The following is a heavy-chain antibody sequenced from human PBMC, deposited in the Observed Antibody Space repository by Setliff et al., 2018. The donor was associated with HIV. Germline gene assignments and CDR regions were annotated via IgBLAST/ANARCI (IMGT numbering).Heavy chain of an antibody. Sequence: GGSLRLSCAAYGFTFSSYAMTWVRQAPGWGLEWVSAISGSGSSTFYADSVKGRFTISRDNAKNSLHLQLNSLRGDDTALYYCVRDATYFDYWGQGALVTVSS. CDR3: VRDATYFDY. J-gene: IGHJ4*02. CDR2: ISGSGSST. V-gene: IGHV3-23*01. CDR1: GFTFSSYA.